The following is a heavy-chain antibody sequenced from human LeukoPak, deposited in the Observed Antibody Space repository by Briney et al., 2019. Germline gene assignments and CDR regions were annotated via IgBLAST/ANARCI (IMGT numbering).Heavy chain of an antibody. CDR1: GFTFINYG. D-gene: IGHD1-1*01. CDR2: ISASGDST. Sequence: GGSLRLSCAASGFTFINYGMSWVRQAPGKGLEWVSTISASGDSTYHADSVKGRFTISRENSKNTLYLQMNSLRVEDTAAYYCAKVLATTGTIPLDVWGQGTTVTVSS. V-gene: IGHV3-23*01. CDR3: AKVLATTGTIPLDV. J-gene: IGHJ6*02.